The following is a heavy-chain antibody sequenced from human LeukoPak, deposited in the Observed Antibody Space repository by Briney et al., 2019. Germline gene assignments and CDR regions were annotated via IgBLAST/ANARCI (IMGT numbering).Heavy chain of an antibody. Sequence: GESLKISCKGSEYSFTTYWIGWVRQMPGKGLEWMGIIYPGDSDTRYSPSFQGQVTISADKSISTAYLQWISLNASDTATYYCARGGRWLVRNLDAHFDYWGQGTLATVSS. CDR3: ARGGRWLVRNLDAHFDY. CDR2: IYPGDSDT. CDR1: EYSFTTYW. V-gene: IGHV5-51*01. J-gene: IGHJ4*02. D-gene: IGHD5-24*01.